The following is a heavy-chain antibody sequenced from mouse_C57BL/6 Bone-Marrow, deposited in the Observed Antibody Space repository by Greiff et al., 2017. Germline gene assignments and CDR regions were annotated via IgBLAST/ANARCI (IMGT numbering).Heavy chain of an antibody. J-gene: IGHJ2*01. V-gene: IGHV1-69*01. CDR2: IDPSDSYT. D-gene: IGHD1-1*01. CDR1: GYTFTSYW. CDR3: ARDYDGSSYWSYYFDY. Sequence: QVQLQQPGAELVLPGASVKLSCKASGYTFTSYWMHWVKQRPGQGLEWIGEIDPSDSYTNYTQKFKGKSTLTVDKSSSTAYMQLSSLTSEVSAVYYGARDYDGSSYWSYYFDYGGQGTTLTVSS.